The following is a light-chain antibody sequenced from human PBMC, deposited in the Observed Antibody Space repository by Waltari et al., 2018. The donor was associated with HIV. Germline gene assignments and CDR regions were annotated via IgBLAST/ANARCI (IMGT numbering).Light chain of an antibody. CDR1: SSNIGNNY. J-gene: IGLJ3*02. CDR2: RSN. CDR3: AAWDDSLSGPV. V-gene: IGLV1-47*01. Sequence: QSVLTQPPSASGTPGQRVTISCSGSSSNIGNNYVYWYHQLPGTAPKLLIYRSNQRPSGFPDRFSGSKSGTSASLAISGLRSEDEADYYCAAWDDSLSGPVFGGGTKLTVL.